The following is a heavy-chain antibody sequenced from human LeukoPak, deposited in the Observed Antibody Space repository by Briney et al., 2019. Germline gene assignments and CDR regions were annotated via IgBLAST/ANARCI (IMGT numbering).Heavy chain of an antibody. V-gene: IGHV1-24*01. Sequence: ASVKVSCKVSGYTLTELSMHWVRQAPGKGLEWMGGFDPEDGETIYAQKFQGRVTMTEDTSTDTAYMELGSLRSEDTAVYYCATEILNYYGMDVWGQGTTVTVSS. J-gene: IGHJ6*02. CDR3: ATEILNYYGMDV. CDR2: FDPEDGET. CDR1: GYTLTELS.